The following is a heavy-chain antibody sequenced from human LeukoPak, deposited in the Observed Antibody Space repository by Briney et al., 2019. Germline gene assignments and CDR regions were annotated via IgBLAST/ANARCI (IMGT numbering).Heavy chain of an antibody. CDR3: VVVITRDAFDI. D-gene: IGHD3-22*01. CDR1: GFTFSNAW. CDR2: IKSKTDGGTT. Sequence: GGSLRLSCAASGFTFSNAWMSWVRQAPGKGLEWVGRIKSKTDGGTTDYAAPVKGRFTISRDDSKNTLYLQMNSLKTGDTAVYYCVVVITRDAFDIWGQGTMVTVSS. J-gene: IGHJ3*02. V-gene: IGHV3-15*01.